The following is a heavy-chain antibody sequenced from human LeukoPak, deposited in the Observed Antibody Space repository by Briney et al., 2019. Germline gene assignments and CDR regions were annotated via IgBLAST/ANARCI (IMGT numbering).Heavy chain of an antibody. CDR2: ISRSGTTI. V-gene: IGHV3-48*03. Sequence: GGSLRLSCAASGFTFSSYEMNWVRQAPGKGLERVSYISRSGTTIYYADSVKGRFTISRDNAKNSLYLQMNSLRAEDTAVYYCARPPSISNPYFGMDVWGQGTTVTVSS. D-gene: IGHD2/OR15-2a*01. CDR1: GFTFSSYE. CDR3: ARPPSISNPYFGMDV. J-gene: IGHJ6*02.